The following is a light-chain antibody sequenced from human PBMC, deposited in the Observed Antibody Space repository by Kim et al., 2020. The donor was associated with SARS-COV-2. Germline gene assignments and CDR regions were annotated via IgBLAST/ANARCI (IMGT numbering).Light chain of an antibody. Sequence: SASEGDRVTMTCRASQSISTCVNWYRQKPGKAPELLIYAASNLQRGVPSRFSGSGSGTDFTLTVSSLQPADCATYYCQQSYSFPLTFGRGTKLEI. CDR1: QSISTC. J-gene: IGKJ4*01. V-gene: IGKV1-39*01. CDR3: QQSYSFPLT. CDR2: AAS.